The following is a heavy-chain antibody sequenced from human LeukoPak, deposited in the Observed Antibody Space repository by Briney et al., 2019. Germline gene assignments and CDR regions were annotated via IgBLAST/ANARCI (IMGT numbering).Heavy chain of an antibody. V-gene: IGHV4-39*07. CDR3: ARGGSRVWGPKPFDY. Sequence: SETLSLTCTVSGGSISSSSYYWSWIRQPPGKGLEWIGEINHSGSTNYNPSLKSRVTISVDTSKNQFSLKLSSVTAADTAVYYCARGGSRVWGPKPFDYWGQGTLVTVSS. CDR2: INHSGST. J-gene: IGHJ4*02. CDR1: GGSISSSSYY. D-gene: IGHD3-16*01.